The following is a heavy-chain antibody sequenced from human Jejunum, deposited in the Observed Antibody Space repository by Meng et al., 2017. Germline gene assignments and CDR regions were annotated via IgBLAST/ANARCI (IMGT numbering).Heavy chain of an antibody. Sequence: GESLKISCAASGFRFSDAYMDWIRQAPGKGLQWISFIGGSGQNIYYADSVKGRFTISRDNAKNTLYLQMNSLRADDTAVYYCARFYYASGTFRAFDLWGQGTKVTVSS. CDR3: ARFYYASGTFRAFDL. D-gene: IGHD3-10*01. CDR2: IGGSGQNI. CDR1: GFRFSDAY. J-gene: IGHJ3*01. V-gene: IGHV3-11*04.